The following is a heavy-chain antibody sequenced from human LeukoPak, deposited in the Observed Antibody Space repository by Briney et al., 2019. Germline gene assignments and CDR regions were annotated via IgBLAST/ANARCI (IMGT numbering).Heavy chain of an antibody. CDR3: AREEHRLAEAGTSAFDL. V-gene: IGHV3-74*01. J-gene: IGHJ3*01. D-gene: IGHD6-13*01. CDR2: INRDGGLT. CDR1: GFIFSENW. Sequence: GGSLRLSCVASGFIFSENWMHWVRQAPGKGLAWVSHINRDGGLTNYADSVKGRFTISRDNARNTVYLQMSSLRVEDTAIYFCAREEHRLAEAGTSAFDLGGQGTLVTVSP.